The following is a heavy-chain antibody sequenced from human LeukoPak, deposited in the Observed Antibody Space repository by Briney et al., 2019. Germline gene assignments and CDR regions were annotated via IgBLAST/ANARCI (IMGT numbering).Heavy chain of an antibody. D-gene: IGHD3-10*01. CDR1: GGTFSSYA. Sequence: GASVKVSCKASGGTFSSYAISWVRQAPGQGLEWMGGIIPIFGTANYAQKFQGRVTITADKSTSTAYMELSSLRSEDTAVYYCARTPSYGSGSLTLYYFDYWGQGTLVTVSS. CDR2: IIPIFGTA. V-gene: IGHV1-69*06. CDR3: ARTPSYGSGSLTLYYFDY. J-gene: IGHJ4*02.